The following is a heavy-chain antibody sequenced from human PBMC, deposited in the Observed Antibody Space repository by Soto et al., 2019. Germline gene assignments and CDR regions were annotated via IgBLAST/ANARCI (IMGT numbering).Heavy chain of an antibody. D-gene: IGHD2-15*01. CDR3: ARTGILPDPYGMDV. V-gene: IGHV1-69*01. J-gene: IGHJ6*02. CDR2: IIPIFGTA. CDR1: GGIFSSYD. Sequence: QVQLVQSGSEVKQPGSAVKVSCKASGGIFSSYDISWVRQAPGQGLEWMGGIIPIFGTAKYAQKFQGRVTITADESASTAYMEVRSLRFEDTAVYYCARTGILPDPYGMDVWGQGTTVTVSS.